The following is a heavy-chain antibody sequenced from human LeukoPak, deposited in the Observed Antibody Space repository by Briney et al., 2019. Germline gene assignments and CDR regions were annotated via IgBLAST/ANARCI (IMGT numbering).Heavy chain of an antibody. CDR2: INPNSGGT. Sequence: ASVKVSCKASGYTFTGYYMHWVRQAPGQGLEWMGWINPNSGGTNYAQKFQGRVTMTTDTSTSTAYMELRSLRSDDTAVYYCARDFPRGSSLSGYWGQGTLVTVSS. V-gene: IGHV1-2*02. J-gene: IGHJ4*02. CDR3: ARDFPRGSSLSGY. D-gene: IGHD1-26*01. CDR1: GYTFTGYY.